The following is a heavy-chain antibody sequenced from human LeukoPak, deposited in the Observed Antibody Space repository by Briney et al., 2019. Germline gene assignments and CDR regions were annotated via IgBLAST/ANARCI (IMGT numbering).Heavy chain of an antibody. V-gene: IGHV4-39*02. CDR2: VYYSGST. Sequence: SETLTSTGTVSGGSITSSGFYWGWIRQPPGKGLERIANVYYSGSTYYNPSLKSRVTISVDTSNNHVSLKLSSVTAADTAVYYCTRRREGSGYRDYWGQGTLV. CDR3: TRRREGSGYRDY. J-gene: IGHJ4*02. CDR1: GGSITSSGFY. D-gene: IGHD5-12*01.